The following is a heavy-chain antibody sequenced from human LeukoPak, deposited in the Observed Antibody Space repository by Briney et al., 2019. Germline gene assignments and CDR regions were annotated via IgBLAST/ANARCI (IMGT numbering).Heavy chain of an antibody. D-gene: IGHD3-3*01. CDR1: GFTFSSYS. J-gene: IGHJ4*02. V-gene: IGHV3-21*01. CDR3: ARDWIFGVVTAFDY. CDR2: ISSSSSYI. Sequence: GGSLRLSCAASGFTFSSYSMNWVRQAPGKGLEWVSSISSSSSYIYYADSVKGRSTISRDSAKNSLYLQMNSLRAEDTAVYYCARDWIFGVVTAFDYWGQGTLVTVSS.